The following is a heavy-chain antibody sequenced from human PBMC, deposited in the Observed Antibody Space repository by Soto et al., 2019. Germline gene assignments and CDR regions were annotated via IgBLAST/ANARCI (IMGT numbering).Heavy chain of an antibody. J-gene: IGHJ6*03. CDR3: ARGVQYNYYYYYYMDV. V-gene: IGHV4-39*01. CDR2: IYYSGST. CDR1: GGSISSSSYY. D-gene: IGHD4-4*01. Sequence: SETLSLTCTVSGGSISSSSYYWGWIRQPPGKGLEWIGSIYYSGSTYYNPSLKSRVTISVDTSKNQFSLKLSSVTAADTAVYYCARGVQYNYYYYYYMDVWGKGTTVTVSS.